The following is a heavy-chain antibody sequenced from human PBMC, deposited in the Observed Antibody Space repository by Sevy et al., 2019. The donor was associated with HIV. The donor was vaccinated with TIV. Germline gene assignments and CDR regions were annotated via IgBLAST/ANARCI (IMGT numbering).Heavy chain of an antibody. CDR1: GFSFSSYG. Sequence: GGSLRLSCAASGFSFSSYGMSWVRQTPGQGLEWVSAISGSGGSTYYADSAKGRFTISRDNSKNTLYLQVISLRAEDTAVYYCAKGGFTMVRGVFDYWGQGTLVTVSS. J-gene: IGHJ4*02. CDR2: ISGSGGST. CDR3: AKGGFTMVRGVFDY. D-gene: IGHD3-10*01. V-gene: IGHV3-23*01.